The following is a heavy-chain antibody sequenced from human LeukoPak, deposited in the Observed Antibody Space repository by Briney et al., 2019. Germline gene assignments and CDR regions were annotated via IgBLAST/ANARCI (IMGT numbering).Heavy chain of an antibody. V-gene: IGHV4-59*08. CDR3: ARLSHDCSSTSCYVDY. CDR2: IYYSGSP. CDR1: GGSISSYY. Sequence: PSETLSLTCTVSGGSISSYYWSWIRQPPGKGLEWIGYIYYSGSPNYNPSLKSRVTISVDTSKNQFSLKLSSVTAADTAVYYCARLSHDCSSTSCYVDYWGQGTLVTVSS. J-gene: IGHJ4*02. D-gene: IGHD2-2*01.